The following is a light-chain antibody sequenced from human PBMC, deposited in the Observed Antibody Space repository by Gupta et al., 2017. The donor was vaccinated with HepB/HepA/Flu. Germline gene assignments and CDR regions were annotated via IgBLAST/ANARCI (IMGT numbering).Light chain of an antibody. J-gene: IGLJ2*01. CDR1: ALSKQY. CDR3: QSADLTGTFVD. Sequence: SYELTQPPSVSVSPGQTAKITCSGDALSKQYAFWYQQKPGQAPVVLISKDSERSSGIPERFSGSSSGTTVTLTISGVQAEDEADYYCQSADLTGTFVDFAGGTKLTVL. V-gene: IGLV3-25*03. CDR2: KDS.